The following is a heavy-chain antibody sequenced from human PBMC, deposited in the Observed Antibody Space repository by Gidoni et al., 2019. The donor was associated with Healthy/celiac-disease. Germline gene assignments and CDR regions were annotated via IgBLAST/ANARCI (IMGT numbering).Heavy chain of an antibody. V-gene: IGHV3-9*01. CDR1: GFTFDDYA. D-gene: IGHD7-27*01. Sequence: EVQLVESGGGLVQPGRSLSLSCAASGFTFDDYAMHWVRQAPGKGLEWVSGISWNSGSIGYADSVKGRFTISRDNAKNSLYLQMNSLRAEDTALYYCAKEDANWGSSDAFDIWGQGTMVTVSS. J-gene: IGHJ3*02. CDR2: ISWNSGSI. CDR3: AKEDANWGSSDAFDI.